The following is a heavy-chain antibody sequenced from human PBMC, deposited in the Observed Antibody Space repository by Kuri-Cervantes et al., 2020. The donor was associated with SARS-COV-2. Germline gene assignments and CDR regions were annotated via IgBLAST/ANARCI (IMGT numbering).Heavy chain of an antibody. J-gene: IGHJ4*02. D-gene: IGHD3-10*01. V-gene: IGHV3-23*01. CDR1: GITFSSYA. Sequence: LSLTCAASGITFSSYAMSWVRQAPGKGLEWVSAITDDGGSTYHADSVKGRFTISRDNSKTTLFLQMYSLRAEDTAVYHCVKGSAASRPYYFDSWGQGTLVTVSS. CDR2: ITDDGGST. CDR3: VKGSAASRPYYFDS.